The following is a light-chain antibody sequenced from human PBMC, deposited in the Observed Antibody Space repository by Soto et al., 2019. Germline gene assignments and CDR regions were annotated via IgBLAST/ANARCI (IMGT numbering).Light chain of an antibody. CDR2: DVS. V-gene: IGLV2-14*01. CDR3: SSYTSSSTPG. Sequence: QSALTQPASVSGSPGQSITISCNGTSSDVGGYNYVSWYQQHPGKAPKLMIYDVSNRPSGVSNRFSGSKSGNTASLTISGLQAEDEADYYCSSYTSSSTPGFGGGTKLTVL. J-gene: IGLJ2*01. CDR1: SSDVGGYNY.